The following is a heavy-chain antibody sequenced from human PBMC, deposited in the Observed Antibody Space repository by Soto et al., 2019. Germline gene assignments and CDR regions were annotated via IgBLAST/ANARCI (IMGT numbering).Heavy chain of an antibody. Sequence: ASVKVSCKASGYTFTSYGISWVRQAPGQGLEWMGWISAYNGNTNYAQKLQGRVTMTTDTSTSKAYMELRSLRSDDTAVYYWASPGTTRGYFDYWGQGTLVTVSS. CDR1: GYTFTSYG. CDR3: ASPGTTRGYFDY. V-gene: IGHV1-18*01. J-gene: IGHJ4*02. D-gene: IGHD1-7*01. CDR2: ISAYNGNT.